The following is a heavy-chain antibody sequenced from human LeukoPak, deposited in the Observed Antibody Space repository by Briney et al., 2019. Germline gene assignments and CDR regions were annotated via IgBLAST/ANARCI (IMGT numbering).Heavy chain of an antibody. CDR2: IYYSGST. D-gene: IGHD3-10*01. J-gene: IGHJ5*02. Sequence: SETLSLTCADYGGSFSGYYWSWIRQPPGKGLEWIGYIYYSGSTNYNPSLTSRVTISVDTSKNQFSLKLSSVTAADTAVYYCARVASWFGELYGHNWFDPWGQGTLVTVSS. V-gene: IGHV4-59*01. CDR3: ARVASWFGELYGHNWFDP. CDR1: GGSFSGYY.